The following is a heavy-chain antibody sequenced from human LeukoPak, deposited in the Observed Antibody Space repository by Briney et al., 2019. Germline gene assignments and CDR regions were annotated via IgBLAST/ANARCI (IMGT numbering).Heavy chain of an antibody. V-gene: IGHV4-31*03. CDR3: ARADGGVRGYYFDN. Sequence: PSETLSLTCTVSGASISSGGYYWSWVRQDPGKGLEWIGYIYYGGSTYYNPSLKSRITISEGTSKNQFSLELSSVTAADSAVYFCARADGGVRGYYFDNWGQGIMVTVSS. J-gene: IGHJ4*02. D-gene: IGHD3-10*01. CDR2: IYYGGST. CDR1: GASISSGGYY.